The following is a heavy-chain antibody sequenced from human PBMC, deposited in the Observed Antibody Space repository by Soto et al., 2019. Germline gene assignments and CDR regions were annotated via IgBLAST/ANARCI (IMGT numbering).Heavy chain of an antibody. CDR3: ARTEYGSVCGDYPVGY. V-gene: IGHV4-4*02. J-gene: IGHJ4*02. D-gene: IGHD4-17*01. CDR1: GGSVNSYHW. Sequence: QVQLQESGPGLVKPSGTLSLTCGVSGGSVNSYHWWSWVRQPPGKGLEWIGEINHSGSTNYNPSLESRVSISTDASKNHLSRKLPSVTAADTAVYYCARTEYGSVCGDYPVGYWGQGTLVTVSS. CDR2: INHSGST.